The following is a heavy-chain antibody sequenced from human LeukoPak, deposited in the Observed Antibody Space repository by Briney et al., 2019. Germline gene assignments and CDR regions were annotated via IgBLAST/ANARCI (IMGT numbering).Heavy chain of an antibody. J-gene: IGHJ4*02. D-gene: IGHD4-17*01. Sequence: SETLSLTCTVSGGSISSYYWSWIRQPPGKGLEWIGYIYYSGSTNYNPSLKSRVTMSVDTSKNQFSLKLSSVTAADTAVYYCARDFPYGDYATSYFDYWGQGTLVTVSS. CDR3: ARDFPYGDYATSYFDY. CDR1: GGSISSYY. V-gene: IGHV4-59*12. CDR2: IYYSGST.